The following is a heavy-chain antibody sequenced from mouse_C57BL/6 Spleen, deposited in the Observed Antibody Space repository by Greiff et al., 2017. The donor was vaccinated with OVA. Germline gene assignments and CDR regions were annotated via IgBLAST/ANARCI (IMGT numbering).Heavy chain of an antibody. CDR2: INPSSGYT. CDR3: AREALFDH. CDR1: GYTFTSYT. V-gene: IGHV1-4*01. D-gene: IGHD3-2*02. J-gene: IGHJ2*01. Sequence: VQLQESGAELARPGASVKMSCKASGYTFTSYTMHWVKQRPGQGLEWIGYINPSSGYTKYNQKFKDKATLTADKSSSTAYMQLSSLTSEDSAVYYCAREALFDHWGQGTTLTVSS.